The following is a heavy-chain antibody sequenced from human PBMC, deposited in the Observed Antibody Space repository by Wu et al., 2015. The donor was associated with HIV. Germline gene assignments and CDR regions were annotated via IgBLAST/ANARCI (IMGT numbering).Heavy chain of an antibody. Sequence: VQLVQSGAEVKKPGASVKVSCKASGYTFTGYYMHWVRQAPGQGLEWMGWINPNSGGTNYAQKFQGRVTMTRDTSISTAYMELSRLRSDDTAVYYCARAPQDYYYYYGMDVWGQGTTVTVSS. J-gene: IGHJ6*02. CDR2: INPNSGGT. CDR1: GYTFTGYY. V-gene: IGHV1-2*02. CDR3: ARAPQDYYYYYGMDV.